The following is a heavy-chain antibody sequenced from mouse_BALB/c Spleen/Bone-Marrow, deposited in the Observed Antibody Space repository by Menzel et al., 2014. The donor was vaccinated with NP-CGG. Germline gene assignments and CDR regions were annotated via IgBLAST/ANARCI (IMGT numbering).Heavy chain of an antibody. Sequence: VQLQQSGAELVKPGASVKLSCTASGFNIKDTYMHWVKQRPEQGLEWIGRIDPANGNTKYDPKFQGKATITADTSSNTAYLQLSSLTSEDTAVYYCASYYYGSGSFAYWGQGTLDTVSA. CDR3: ASYYYGSGSFAY. V-gene: IGHV14-3*02. D-gene: IGHD1-1*01. J-gene: IGHJ3*01. CDR2: IDPANGNT. CDR1: GFNIKDTY.